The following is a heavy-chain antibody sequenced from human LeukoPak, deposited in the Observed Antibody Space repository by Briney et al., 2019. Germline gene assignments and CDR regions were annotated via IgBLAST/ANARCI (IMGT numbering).Heavy chain of an antibody. CDR2: INHSGST. CDR3: ARGLRGSLRFDY. J-gene: IGHJ4*02. D-gene: IGHD4-17*01. V-gene: IGHV4-34*01. Sequence: SETLSLTCAVYGGSFSGYYWSWIRQPPGKGLEWIGEINHSGSTNYNPSLKSRVTISVDTSKNQFSLKLSSVTAADTAVYYCARGLRGSLRFDYWGQGTLVTVSS. CDR1: GGSFSGYY.